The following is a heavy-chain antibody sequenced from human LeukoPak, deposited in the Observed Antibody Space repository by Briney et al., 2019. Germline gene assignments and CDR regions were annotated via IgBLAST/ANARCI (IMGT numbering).Heavy chain of an antibody. V-gene: IGHV3-23*01. CDR3: ARDGGYDYVDY. J-gene: IGHJ4*02. Sequence: GGSLRLSCAASGFTFSSYAMSWVRQAPGKGLEWVSAISGSGGSTYYADSVKGRFTISRDNAKNSLYLQMNSLRAEDTAVYYCARDGGYDYVDYWGQGTLVTVSS. CDR2: ISGSGGST. D-gene: IGHD5-12*01. CDR1: GFTFSSYA.